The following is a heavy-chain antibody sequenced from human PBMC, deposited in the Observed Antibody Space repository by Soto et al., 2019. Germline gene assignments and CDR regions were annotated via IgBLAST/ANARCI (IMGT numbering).Heavy chain of an antibody. CDR3: AQYSSGRAFDI. CDR1: GGSISSVDYY. Sequence: QVQLQESGPGLVKPSQTLSLTCTVSGGSISSVDYYWSWIRQPPGKGLERIGYIYYSGSTYYNPSLKIRVTISVDTSKNQFSLQLSSVTAADTDVYYCAQYSSGRAFDIWGQGTMVTVSS. V-gene: IGHV4-30-4*01. J-gene: IGHJ3*02. CDR2: IYYSGST. D-gene: IGHD6-19*01.